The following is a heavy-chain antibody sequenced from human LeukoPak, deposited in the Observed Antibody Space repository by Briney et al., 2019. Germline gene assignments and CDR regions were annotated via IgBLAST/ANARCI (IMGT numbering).Heavy chain of an antibody. D-gene: IGHD3-10*01. CDR3: ARDALTYGSGSYYNV. J-gene: IGHJ4*02. Sequence: ASVKVSCKASGYTFTSYGISWVRQAPGQGLEWMGWISAYNGNTNYAQKLQGRVTMTTDTSTSTAYMELRSLRSDDTAVYYCARDALTYGSGSYYNVWGQGTLVTVSS. V-gene: IGHV1-18*01. CDR2: ISAYNGNT. CDR1: GYTFTSYG.